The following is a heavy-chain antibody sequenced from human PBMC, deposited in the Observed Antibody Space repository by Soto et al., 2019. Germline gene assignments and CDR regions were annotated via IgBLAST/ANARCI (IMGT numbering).Heavy chain of an antibody. V-gene: IGHV1-8*01. Sequence: QVQLVQSGAEVKKPGASVKVSCKASGYTFTSYDINWVRQATGQGFEYLGWMNPNSGNTGYVKKFQGRVTMTRDTSMSLAYIVLSSLRSEYTAVYYCARGIKYGDYSTWFDPWGPGTLVAVSS. D-gene: IGHD4-17*01. CDR1: GYTFTSYD. J-gene: IGHJ5*02. CDR2: MNPNSGNT. CDR3: ARGIKYGDYSTWFDP.